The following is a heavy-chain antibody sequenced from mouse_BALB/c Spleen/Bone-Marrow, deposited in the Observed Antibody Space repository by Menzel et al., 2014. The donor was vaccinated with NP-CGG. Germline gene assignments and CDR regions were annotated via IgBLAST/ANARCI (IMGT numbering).Heavy chain of an antibody. V-gene: IGHV1-7*01. CDR2: INPSTGYN. Sequence: QVQLKQSGAELAKPGASVKMSCKASGYTFTNYWMHWVKQRPGQGLEWIGYINPSTGYNEYNQKFKDKATFTADKSSSTAYMQLSSLTSEDSAFYYCARIYCYGRDYWGQGTTLTVSS. J-gene: IGHJ2*01. D-gene: IGHD1-1*01. CDR1: GYTFTNYW. CDR3: ARIYCYGRDY.